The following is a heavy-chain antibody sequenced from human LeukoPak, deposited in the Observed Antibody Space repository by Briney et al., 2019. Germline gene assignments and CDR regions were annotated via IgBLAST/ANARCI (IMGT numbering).Heavy chain of an antibody. Sequence: KASETLSLTCAVYGGSFSGYYWSWIRQPPGKGLEWIGEINHSGSTNYNPSLKSRVTISVDTSKNQFSLKLSSVTAADTAVYYCARVRNFHWLLSTDYWGQGTLVTVSS. D-gene: IGHD3-9*01. CDR3: ARVRNFHWLLSTDY. J-gene: IGHJ4*02. CDR1: GGSFSGYY. V-gene: IGHV4-34*01. CDR2: INHSGST.